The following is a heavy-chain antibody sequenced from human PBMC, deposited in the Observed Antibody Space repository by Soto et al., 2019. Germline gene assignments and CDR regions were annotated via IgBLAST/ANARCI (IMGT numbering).Heavy chain of an antibody. CDR1: GYTFNSYG. J-gene: IGHJ4*02. Sequence: QVQLVQSGAEVKKPGASVKVSCKASGYTFNSYGVSWVRQAPGQGLEWMGWISVYSGNRNYAQRFQGRVTLTTDTSTSTAYMELRSLRSDDTAVYYCARSDEMATTEYYFDYWGQGTLVTVSS. CDR3: ARSDEMATTEYYFDY. D-gene: IGHD5-12*01. V-gene: IGHV1-18*04. CDR2: ISVYSGNR.